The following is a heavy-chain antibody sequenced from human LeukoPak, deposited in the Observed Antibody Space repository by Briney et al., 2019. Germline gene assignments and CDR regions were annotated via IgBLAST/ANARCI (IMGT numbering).Heavy chain of an antibody. V-gene: IGHV3-23*01. CDR3: AKDYYDSSGPFDY. Sequence: GGSLRLSCAASGFTFSSYSMNWVRQAPGKGLEWVSAISGSGGSTYYADSVKGRFTISRDNSKNTLYLQMNSLRAEDTAVYYCAKDYYDSSGPFDYWGQGTLVTVSS. J-gene: IGHJ4*02. CDR2: ISGSGGST. CDR1: GFTFSSYS. D-gene: IGHD3-22*01.